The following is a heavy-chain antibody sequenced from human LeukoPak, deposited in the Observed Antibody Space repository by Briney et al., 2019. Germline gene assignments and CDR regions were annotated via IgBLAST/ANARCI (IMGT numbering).Heavy chain of an antibody. Sequence: SETLSLTCAVHGGSFSGYYWSWIRQPPGKGLEWIGEINHSGSTNYNPSLKSRVTISVDTSKNQFSLKLSSVTAADTAVYYCARIFPYAKIEDWGQGTLVTVSS. CDR1: GGSFSGYY. V-gene: IGHV4-34*01. CDR2: INHSGST. CDR3: ARIFPYAKIED. D-gene: IGHD3-16*01. J-gene: IGHJ4*02.